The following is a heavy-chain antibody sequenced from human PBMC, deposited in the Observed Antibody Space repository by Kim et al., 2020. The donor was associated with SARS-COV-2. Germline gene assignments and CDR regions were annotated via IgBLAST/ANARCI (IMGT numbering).Heavy chain of an antibody. CDR3: AKMVVESSWLWFDY. J-gene: IGHJ4*02. CDR1: GFTFNTYS. D-gene: IGHD2-21*01. Sequence: GGSLRLSCAASGFTFNTYSMSWVRQAPGKGLEWVSAIGGSGTSTYYADSVKGRFTISRDNSKNTLYLQMNSLRGDDTAVYYCAKMVVESSWLWFDYWGQGTLVTVSS. V-gene: IGHV3-23*01. CDR2: IGGSGTST.